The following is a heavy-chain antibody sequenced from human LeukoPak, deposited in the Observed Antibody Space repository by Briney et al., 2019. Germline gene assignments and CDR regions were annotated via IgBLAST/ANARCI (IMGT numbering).Heavy chain of an antibody. Sequence: ASVKVSCKASGYTFTGYYMHWVRQAPGQGLEWMGWINPNSGGTTYAQKFQGRVTMTTDTSISTAYLELNGLRSDDTAVYYCARDLDYGSGSFSNWGQGAIVTVSS. CDR1: GYTFTGYY. D-gene: IGHD3-10*01. J-gene: IGHJ4*02. CDR3: ARDLDYGSGSFSN. CDR2: INPNSGGT. V-gene: IGHV1-2*02.